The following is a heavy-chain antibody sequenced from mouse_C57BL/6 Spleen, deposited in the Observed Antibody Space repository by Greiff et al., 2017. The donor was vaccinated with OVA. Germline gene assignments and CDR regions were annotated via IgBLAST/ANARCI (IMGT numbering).Heavy chain of an antibody. J-gene: IGHJ2*01. CDR1: GFTFSSYA. CDR2: ISDGGSYT. CDR3: ARDGELGFDY. Sequence: EVKLMESGGGLVKPGGSLKLSCAASGFTFSSYAMSWVRQTPEKRLEWVATISDGGSYTYYPDNVKGRFTISRDNAKNNLYLQMSHLKSEDTAMYYCARDGELGFDYWGQGTTLTVSS. D-gene: IGHD4-1*01. V-gene: IGHV5-4*01.